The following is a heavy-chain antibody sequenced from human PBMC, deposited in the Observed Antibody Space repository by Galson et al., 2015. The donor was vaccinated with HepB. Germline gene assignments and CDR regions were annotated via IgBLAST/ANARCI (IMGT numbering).Heavy chain of an antibody. D-gene: IGHD4-23*01. CDR1: GDSVSSNTAA. CDR2: TYYRSKWFY. J-gene: IGHJ4*02. Sequence: CAISGDSVSSNTAAWNWIRQSPSRGLEWLGRTYYRSKWFYDYALSVKSRITINADTSKNQFSLQLNSLTPEDTAVYYCARDRSVVTPNYFDCWGQGTLVTVSS. CDR3: ARDRSVVTPNYFDC. V-gene: IGHV6-1*01.